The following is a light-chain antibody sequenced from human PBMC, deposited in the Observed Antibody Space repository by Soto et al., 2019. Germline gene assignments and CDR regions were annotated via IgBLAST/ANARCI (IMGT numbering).Light chain of an antibody. CDR2: GNS. CDR1: SSNIGAGYD. Sequence: QSVLTQPHSVSGAPGQRVTISCTGSSSNIGAGYDVHWYQQLPGTAPKLLIYGNSNRPSGVPDRCSVSKSGTSASLDITGLQAEDEADYYCQSYDISLSGWVFGGGTKVNVL. J-gene: IGLJ3*02. V-gene: IGLV1-40*01. CDR3: QSYDISLSGWV.